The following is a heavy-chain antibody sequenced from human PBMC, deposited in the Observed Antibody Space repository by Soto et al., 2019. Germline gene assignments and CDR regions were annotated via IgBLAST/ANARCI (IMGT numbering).Heavy chain of an antibody. CDR1: GYTLTSYG. CDR2: INPSGGST. CDR3: ARDFELRYFDGLYGMDV. D-gene: IGHD3-9*01. J-gene: IGHJ6*02. Sequence: ASVKVSCKASGYTLTSYGISWVRQAPGQGLEWMGWINPSGGSTSYAQKFQGRVTMTRDTSTSTVYMELRSLRSDDTAVYYCARDFELRYFDGLYGMDVWGQGTTVTVSS. V-gene: IGHV1-18*01.